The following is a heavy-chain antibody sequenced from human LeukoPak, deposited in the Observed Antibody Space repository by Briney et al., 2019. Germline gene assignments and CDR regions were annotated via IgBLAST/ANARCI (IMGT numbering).Heavy chain of an antibody. J-gene: IGHJ4*02. Sequence: GGSLRLSCVTSGFSFNRYSMNWVRQAPGKGLEWVSFISSSGTFIYYEDSAKGRFIITRDNAKKSLFLQLNSLRPEDTGVYYCARDQGSYTDYEVDYWGQGTLVTVSS. D-gene: IGHD5-12*01. CDR1: GFSFNRYS. CDR2: ISSSGTFI. CDR3: ARDQGSYTDYEVDY. V-gene: IGHV3-21*01.